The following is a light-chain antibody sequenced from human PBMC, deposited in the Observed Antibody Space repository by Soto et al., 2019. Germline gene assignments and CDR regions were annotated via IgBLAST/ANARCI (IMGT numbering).Light chain of an antibody. CDR2: TAS. V-gene: IGKV1-39*01. CDR3: QQSFSTPIT. J-gene: IGKJ5*01. Sequence: DIQMTQSPSSLSASVGDRVTITCRTSQSISNYLNWYQHKAGKAPKLLINTASSLQSGVPSRFSGSGSGTDSTLTISNLQPEDFATYYCQQSFSTPITFGQGTRLEI. CDR1: QSISNY.